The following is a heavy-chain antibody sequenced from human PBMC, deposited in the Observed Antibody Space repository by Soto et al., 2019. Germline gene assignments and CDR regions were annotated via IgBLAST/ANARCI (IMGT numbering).Heavy chain of an antibody. J-gene: IGHJ6*02. Sequence: ASVKVSCKASGYTFTSYGISWVRQAPGQGLEWMGWISAYNGNTNYAQKLQGRVTMTTDTSTSTAYMELRSLRSDDTAVYYCARALEYSSSVGDYYYGMDVWGQGTTVTVSS. CDR3: ARALEYSSSVGDYYYGMDV. CDR2: ISAYNGNT. D-gene: IGHD6-6*01. CDR1: GYTFTSYG. V-gene: IGHV1-18*01.